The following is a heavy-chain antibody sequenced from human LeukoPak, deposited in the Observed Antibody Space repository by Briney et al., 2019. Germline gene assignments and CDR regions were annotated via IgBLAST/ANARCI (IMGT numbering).Heavy chain of an antibody. CDR3: ARDLAVAGDYYFDY. J-gene: IGHJ4*02. D-gene: IGHD6-19*01. Sequence: SVTVSCKASGGTFSSYAISWVRQAPGQGLEWMGGIIPIFGTANYAQKFQGRVTITADESTSTAYMGLSSLRSEDTAVYYCARDLAVAGDYYFDYWGQGTLVTVSS. CDR2: IIPIFGTA. V-gene: IGHV1-69*13. CDR1: GGTFSSYA.